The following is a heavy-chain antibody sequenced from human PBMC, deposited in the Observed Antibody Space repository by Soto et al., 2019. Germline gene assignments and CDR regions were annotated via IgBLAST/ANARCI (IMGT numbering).Heavy chain of an antibody. J-gene: IGHJ6*02. CDR1: GGSISSYY. CDR2: IYYSGST. CDR3: ARVYSGYDREDYYYGMDV. D-gene: IGHD5-12*01. Sequence: QVQLQESGPGLVKPSETLSLTCTVSGGSISSYYWSWIRQPPGKGLEWIGYIYYSGSTNYNPSLKSRVTISVDTSKNQFSLKLSSVTAADTAVYYCARVYSGYDREDYYYGMDVWGQGTTVTVSS. V-gene: IGHV4-59*01.